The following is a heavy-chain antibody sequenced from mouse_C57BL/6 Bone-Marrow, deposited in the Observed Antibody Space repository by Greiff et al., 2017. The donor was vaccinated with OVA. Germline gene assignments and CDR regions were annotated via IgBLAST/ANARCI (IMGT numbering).Heavy chain of an antibody. CDR1: GFTFSDYY. D-gene: IGHD2-1*01. V-gene: IGHV5-12*01. CDR3: ARQRRAGLYYVFAY. Sequence: EVQVVESGGGLVQPGGSLKLSCAASGFTFSDYYMYWVRQTPEKRLEWVAYISNGGGSTYYPDTVKGRFTISRDNAKNTLYLQMSRLKSEDTAMYYCARQRRAGLYYVFAYWGQGTLVTVSA. CDR2: ISNGGGST. J-gene: IGHJ3*01.